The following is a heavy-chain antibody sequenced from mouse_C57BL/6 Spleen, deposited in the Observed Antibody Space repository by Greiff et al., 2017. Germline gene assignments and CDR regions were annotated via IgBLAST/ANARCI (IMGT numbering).Heavy chain of an antibody. CDR3: ARGGYDREFAY. J-gene: IGHJ3*01. Sequence: VQLQQSGPELVKPGASVKISCKASGYAFSSSWMNWVKQRPGKGLEWIGRMYPGDGDTNYNGKFKGKATLTADKSSSTAYMQLSSLTSEDSAVYFCARGGYDREFAYWGQGTLVTVSA. D-gene: IGHD2-2*01. CDR1: GYAFSSSW. CDR2: MYPGDGDT. V-gene: IGHV1-82*01.